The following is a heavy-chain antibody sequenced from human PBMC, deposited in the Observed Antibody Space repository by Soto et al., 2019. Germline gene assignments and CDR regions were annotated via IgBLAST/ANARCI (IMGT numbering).Heavy chain of an antibody. D-gene: IGHD3-22*01. V-gene: IGHV1-2*02. CDR3: ARGSKSNYYNGNGYYPREF. CDR1: GYTFSDYY. CDR2: IKPNSGAT. Sequence: GXSGQVSFKASGYTFSDYYMHWVRQAPGQGLEWMGWIKPNSGATNYAQKIQGRVTMTRDTSIRTAYMELSSLTSDDTAVYYCARGSKSNYYNGNGYYPREFWGQGTLVTVSS. J-gene: IGHJ4*02.